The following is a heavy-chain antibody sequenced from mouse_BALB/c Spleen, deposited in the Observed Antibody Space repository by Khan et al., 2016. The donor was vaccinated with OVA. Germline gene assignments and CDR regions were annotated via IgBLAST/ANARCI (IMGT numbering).Heavy chain of an antibody. D-gene: IGHD1-1*01. J-gene: IGHJ3*01. CDR2: IDPFNGGT. V-gene: IGHV1S135*01. CDR1: GYSFTSYY. Sequence: VQLQQSGPELMKPGASVKISCKASGYSFTSYYIHWVKQSHGKSLEWIGYIDPFNGGTSYNQKFKGKATLTVDKSSSTAYTHLSSMTSEDSAVYYSARHGSSSWFAYWGQGTLVTVSA. CDR3: ARHGSSSWFAY.